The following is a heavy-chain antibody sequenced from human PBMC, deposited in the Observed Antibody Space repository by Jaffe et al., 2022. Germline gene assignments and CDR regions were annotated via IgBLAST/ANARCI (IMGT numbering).Heavy chain of an antibody. CDR2: ISGSGDNT. J-gene: IGHJ4*02. CDR3: AKARGAIYSTTDY. D-gene: IGHD6-13*01. Sequence: EVQLLASGGGLVQPGGSLRLSCAASGFTFSNYAMNWARQAPGKGLEWVSDISGSGDNTQYADSVKGRFTISRENSKNTLYLQMNSLRAEDTAVYYCAKARGAIYSTTDYWGQGTLVTVSS. V-gene: IGHV3-23*01. CDR1: GFTFSNYA.